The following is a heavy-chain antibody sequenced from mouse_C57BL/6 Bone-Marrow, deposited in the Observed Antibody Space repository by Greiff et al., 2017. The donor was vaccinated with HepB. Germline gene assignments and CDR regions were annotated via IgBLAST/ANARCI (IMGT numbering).Heavy chain of an antibody. V-gene: IGHV5-17*01. CDR1: GFTFSDYG. D-gene: IGHD2-3*01. J-gene: IGHJ2*01. CDR2: ISSGSSTI. CDR3: ARQYDSYFDY. Sequence: DVMLVESGGGLVKPGGSLKLSCAASGFTFSDYGMHWVRQAPEKGLEWVAYISSGSSTIYYADTVKGRFTISRDNAKNTLFLQMTSLRSEDTAMYYCARQYDSYFDYWGQGTTLTVSS.